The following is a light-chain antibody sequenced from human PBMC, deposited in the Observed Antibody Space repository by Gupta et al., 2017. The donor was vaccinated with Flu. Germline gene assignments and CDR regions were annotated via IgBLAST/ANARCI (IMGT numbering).Light chain of an antibody. CDR2: GAS. CDR3: QQYGSSPRT. V-gene: IGKV3-20*01. Sequence: ILLPQPPGTLSLSPGERATLSCRASHTVSSSSLAWYQQKPGQAPRLLIYGASSRATGIPDRFSGSGSGTDFTLTISRLEPEDFAVYYCQQYGSSPRTFGQGTKVEIK. J-gene: IGKJ1*01. CDR1: HTVSSSS.